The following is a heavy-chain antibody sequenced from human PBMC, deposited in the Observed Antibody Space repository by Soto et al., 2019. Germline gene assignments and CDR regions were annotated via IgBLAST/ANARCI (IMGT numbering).Heavy chain of an antibody. D-gene: IGHD3-3*01. J-gene: IGHJ4*02. CDR1: GGTLSSFINYP. V-gene: IGHV1-69*06. Sequence: GASVKVSCKASGGTLSSFINYPINWVRQAPGQGLEWMGGIVPNVGTVNYAQKFQGRVTITADKSTGTAYMELSSLRAEDTAVYYCARERLRTGDYWGQGTLVTVSS. CDR2: IVPNVGTV. CDR3: ARERLRTGDY.